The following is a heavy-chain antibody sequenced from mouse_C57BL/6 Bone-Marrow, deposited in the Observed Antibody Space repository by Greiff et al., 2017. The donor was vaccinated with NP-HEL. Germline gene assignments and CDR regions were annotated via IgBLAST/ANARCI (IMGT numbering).Heavy chain of an antibody. Sequence: QVQLQQSGAELVKPGASVKISCKASGYAFSSYWMNWVKQRPGKGLEWIGQIYPGDGDTKYNGKFKGKATLTADKSSSTAYMQLSSLTSEDSAVYFCARYATVPWYFDVWGTGTTVTVSS. V-gene: IGHV1-80*01. J-gene: IGHJ1*03. CDR1: GYAFSSYW. D-gene: IGHD1-1*01. CDR2: IYPGDGDT. CDR3: ARYATVPWYFDV.